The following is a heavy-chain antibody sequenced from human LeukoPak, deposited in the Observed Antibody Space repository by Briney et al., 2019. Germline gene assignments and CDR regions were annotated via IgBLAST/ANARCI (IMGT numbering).Heavy chain of an antibody. Sequence: GGSLRLSCAASGFTFSSYAMSWVRQAPGKGLEWVSGISGSGGNTYYADSVKGRFTISRDNPKNTLYLQMNSLRAEDTAVYYCAKDGYYYDSSGYYGQTFDYWGQGTLVTVSS. J-gene: IGHJ4*02. D-gene: IGHD3-22*01. CDR2: ISGSGGNT. CDR3: AKDGYYYDSSGYYGQTFDY. V-gene: IGHV3-23*01. CDR1: GFTFSSYA.